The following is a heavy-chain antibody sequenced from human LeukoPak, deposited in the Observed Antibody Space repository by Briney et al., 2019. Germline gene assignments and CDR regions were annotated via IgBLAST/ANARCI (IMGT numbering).Heavy chain of an antibody. CDR3: ARGPALGYCSSTSCYQGDV. J-gene: IGHJ6*04. V-gene: IGHV3-11*04. CDR2: ISSSGSTI. CDR1: GFTLSDYY. D-gene: IGHD2-2*01. Sequence: GGSLRLSCAASGFTLSDYYMSWIRQAPGKGLEWVSYISSSGSTIYYADSVKGRFTISRDNAKNSLYLQMNSLRAEDTAVYYCARGPALGYCSSTSCYQGDVWGKGTTVTVSS.